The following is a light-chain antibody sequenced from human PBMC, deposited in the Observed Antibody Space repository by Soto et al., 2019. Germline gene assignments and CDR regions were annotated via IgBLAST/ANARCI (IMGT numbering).Light chain of an antibody. V-gene: IGKV3-15*01. Sequence: VVMTQSPVTLSVSPGERVTLSCRASQSVDRALAWYQQKPGQGLRLLIYAASTRASGVPDRFSGSRSGREFTLTIGSLQAEDFAVYYCQQYKHWRTFGQGAKVEIK. CDR2: AAS. J-gene: IGKJ1*01. CDR3: QQYKHWRT. CDR1: QSVDRA.